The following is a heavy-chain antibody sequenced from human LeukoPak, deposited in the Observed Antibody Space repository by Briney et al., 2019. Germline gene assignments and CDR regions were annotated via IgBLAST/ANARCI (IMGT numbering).Heavy chain of an antibody. J-gene: IGHJ5*02. CDR2: MNPNSGNT. Sequence: ASVKVSCKASGYTFTSYDINWVRQATGQGLEWMGWMNPNSGNTGYAQKFQGRVTITRNTSISTAYMELSSLRSEDTAVYYCARGSWSIAARRDNWFDPWGQGTLVTVSS. V-gene: IGHV1-8*03. CDR3: ARGSWSIAARRDNWFDP. CDR1: GYTFTSYD. D-gene: IGHD6-6*01.